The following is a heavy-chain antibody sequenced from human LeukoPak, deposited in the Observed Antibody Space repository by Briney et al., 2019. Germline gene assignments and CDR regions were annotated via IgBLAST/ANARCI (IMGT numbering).Heavy chain of an antibody. CDR1: GGTFSNSA. V-gene: IGHV1-69*13. Sequence: GASVKVSCKASGGTFSNSAISWVRQAPGQGLEWMGGIIPIFGTANYAQKFQGRVTITADESTSTAYMELSSLRSEDTAVYYCAREGHQLLLPASNWFDPWGQGTLVTVSS. CDR2: IIPIFGTA. CDR3: AREGHQLLLPASNWFDP. D-gene: IGHD2-2*01. J-gene: IGHJ5*02.